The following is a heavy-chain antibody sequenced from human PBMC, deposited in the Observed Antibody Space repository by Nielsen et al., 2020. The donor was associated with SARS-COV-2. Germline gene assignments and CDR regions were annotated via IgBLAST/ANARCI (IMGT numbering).Heavy chain of an antibody. V-gene: IGHV3-21*01. Sequence: GGSLRLSCAASGFTFSSYSMNWVRQAPGKGLEWVSSISSSSSYIYYADSVKGRFTISSDNAKNSLYLQMNSLIAEDTAVYYCARDSVRVAARPPGNWFDPWGQGTLVTVSS. CDR3: ARDSVRVAARPPGNWFDP. CDR1: GFTFSSYS. J-gene: IGHJ5*02. CDR2: ISSSSSYI. D-gene: IGHD6-6*01.